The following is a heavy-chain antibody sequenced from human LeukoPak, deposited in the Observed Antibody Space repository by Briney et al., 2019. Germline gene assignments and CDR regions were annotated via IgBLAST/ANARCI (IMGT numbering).Heavy chain of an antibody. CDR2: IFYSGST. J-gene: IGHJ6*03. CDR3: ARHGRGSPRDYYYYFMDV. V-gene: IGHV4-39*01. CDR1: GDSISRSPYY. Sequence: SETLSLTRTVSGDSISRSPYYWGWIRQPPGKGLEWIATIFYSGSTYYNPSLNSRVTISVDTSKNQFSLKLSSVTAADTAVYYCARHGRGSPRDYYYYFMDVWGKGTTVTVSS.